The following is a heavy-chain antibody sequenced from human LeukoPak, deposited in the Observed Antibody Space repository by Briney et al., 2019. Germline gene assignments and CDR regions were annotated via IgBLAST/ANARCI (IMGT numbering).Heavy chain of an antibody. CDR1: GFTFSNAW. Sequence: GGSLRLSCAASGFTFSNAWMSWVRQAPGKGLEWVGRIKSKTDGGTTDYAAPVKGRFTISRDDSKTTLYLQMHSLKTEGTAVYYCPTVVPAARLGYYYYYMDVWGKGTTVTVSS. J-gene: IGHJ6*03. V-gene: IGHV3-15*01. D-gene: IGHD2-2*01. CDR3: PTVVPAARLGYYYYYMDV. CDR2: IKSKTDGGTT.